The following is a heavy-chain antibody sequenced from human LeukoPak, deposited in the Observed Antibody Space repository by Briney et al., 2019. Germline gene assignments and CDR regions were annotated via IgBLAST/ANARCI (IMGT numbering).Heavy chain of an antibody. CDR2: IYTSGST. CDR1: GGSISSYY. D-gene: IGHD6-19*01. J-gene: IGHJ4*02. CDR3: ARGAVGIAVAGTDFDY. Sequence: SSETLSLTCTVSGGSISSYYWSWIRQPAGKGLEWIGRIYTSGSTNYNPSLKSRVTISVDKSKNQFSLKLSSVTAADTAVYYCARGAVGIAVAGTDFDYWAREPWSPSPQ. V-gene: IGHV4-4*07.